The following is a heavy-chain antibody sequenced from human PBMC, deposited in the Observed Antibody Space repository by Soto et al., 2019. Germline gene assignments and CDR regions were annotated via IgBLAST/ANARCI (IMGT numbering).Heavy chain of an antibody. J-gene: IGHJ4*02. CDR3: ADGGNGWN. D-gene: IGHD2-15*01. CDR1: GFTFSSYA. V-gene: IGHV3-30-3*01. Sequence: GGSLRLSCAASGFTFSSYAMHWVRQAPGKGLEWVAVISYDGSNKYYADSVKGRFTISRDNSKNTLYLQMNSLRAEDTAVYYCADGGNGWNWGQGTLVTVSS. CDR2: ISYDGSNK.